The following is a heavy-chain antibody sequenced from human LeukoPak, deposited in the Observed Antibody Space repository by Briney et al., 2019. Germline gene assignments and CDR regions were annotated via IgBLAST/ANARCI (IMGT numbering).Heavy chain of an antibody. Sequence: SETLSLTCTVSGGSISSSSYYWGWIRQPPGKGLEWIGSIYYSGSTYYNPSLKSRVTISVDTSKNQFSLKLSSVTAADTAVYYCARVYGDPNYYYYYMDVWGKATTVTVSS. D-gene: IGHD4-17*01. J-gene: IGHJ6*03. V-gene: IGHV4-39*07. CDR3: ARVYGDPNYYYYYMDV. CDR1: GGSISSSSYY. CDR2: IYYSGST.